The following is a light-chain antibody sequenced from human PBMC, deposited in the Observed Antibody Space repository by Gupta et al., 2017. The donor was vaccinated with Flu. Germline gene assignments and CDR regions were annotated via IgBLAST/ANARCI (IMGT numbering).Light chain of an antibody. V-gene: IGLV7-43*01. J-gene: IGLJ2*01. CDR2: NTN. CDR1: TVAVTSHNY. Sequence: QTVVTQEPSLTVSPGGTVTLTCAYSTVAVTSHNYPTWFQQKPGQAHRTLIYNTNHKHSWTPARFSGSLLRGKTALTLSSVQPEDEAEYCCLLYFGDTQLVFGGGTKLTVL. CDR3: LLYFGDTQLV.